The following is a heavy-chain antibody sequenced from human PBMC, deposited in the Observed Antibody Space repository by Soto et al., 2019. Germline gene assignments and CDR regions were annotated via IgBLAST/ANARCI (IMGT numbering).Heavy chain of an antibody. D-gene: IGHD3-10*01. CDR2: ISSSGSTI. Sequence: EVQLVESGGGLVQPGGSLRLSCAASGFTFSSYEMNWVRQAPGKGLEWVSYISSSGSTIYYADSVKGRFTISRDNAKNSLYLQMNSLRAEDTDVYYCARDRQFGELSPNWFDPWGQGTLVTVSS. V-gene: IGHV3-48*03. CDR1: GFTFSSYE. J-gene: IGHJ5*02. CDR3: ARDRQFGELSPNWFDP.